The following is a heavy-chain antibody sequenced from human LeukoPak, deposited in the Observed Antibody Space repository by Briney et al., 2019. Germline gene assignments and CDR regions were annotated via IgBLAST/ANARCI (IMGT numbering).Heavy chain of an antibody. J-gene: IGHJ4*02. CDR3: ARDCSSTRCQGPVFDN. D-gene: IGHD2-2*01. V-gene: IGHV1-46*01. CDR2: IHPSGGNT. CDR1: GYTFTSNY. Sequence: GASVKVSCKASGYTFTSNYIHWVRQAPGQGLEWMGIIHPSGGNTNYAQKFQGRVAMTRYTSTSTVYMELSSLRSEDTAIYYCARDCSSTRCQGPVFDNWGPGTLVTVSS.